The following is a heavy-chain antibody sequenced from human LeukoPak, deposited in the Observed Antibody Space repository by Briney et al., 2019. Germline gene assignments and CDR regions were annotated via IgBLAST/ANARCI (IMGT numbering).Heavy chain of an antibody. D-gene: IGHD3-10*01. CDR1: GFTFSSYG. CDR2: IGGRDGST. V-gene: IGHV3-23*01. Sequence: GGSLRLSCAASGFTFSSYGMSWVRQAPGKGLVWVSAIGGRDGSTYYADSVKGRFTISRDNSKNTLYVQMNSLRAEDTAVYYCAKGHYYGSGSLDYWGQGTLVTVSS. J-gene: IGHJ4*02. CDR3: AKGHYYGSGSLDY.